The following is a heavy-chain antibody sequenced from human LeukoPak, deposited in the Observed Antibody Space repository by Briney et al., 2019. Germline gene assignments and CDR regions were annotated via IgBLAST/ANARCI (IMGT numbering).Heavy chain of an antibody. V-gene: IGHV3-23*01. Sequence: GGSLRLSCAASGFTFGSYAMNWVRQAPGKGLEWVSSISGSVDTTYYADSVKGRFTISRDNSKNTLYLQMNSLRAEDSAVYYCARGLFWGTYRSFDYWGQGTLVTVSS. D-gene: IGHD3-16*02. CDR3: ARGLFWGTYRSFDY. CDR1: GFTFGSYA. CDR2: ISGSVDTT. J-gene: IGHJ4*02.